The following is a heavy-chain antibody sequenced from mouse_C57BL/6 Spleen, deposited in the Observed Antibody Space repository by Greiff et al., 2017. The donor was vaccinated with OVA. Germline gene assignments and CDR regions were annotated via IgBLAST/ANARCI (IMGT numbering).Heavy chain of an antibody. CDR3: VRQGDYDGYWFDY. J-gene: IGHJ2*01. V-gene: IGHV10-1*01. CDR2: IRSKSNNYAT. D-gene: IGHD2-4*01. Sequence: EVKLVESGGGLVQPKGSLKLSCAASGFSFNTYAMNWVRQAPGKGLEWVARIRSKSNNYATYYADSVKDRFTISRDDSESMLYLQMNNLKTEDTAMYYCVRQGDYDGYWFDYWGQGTTLTVSS. CDR1: GFSFNTYA.